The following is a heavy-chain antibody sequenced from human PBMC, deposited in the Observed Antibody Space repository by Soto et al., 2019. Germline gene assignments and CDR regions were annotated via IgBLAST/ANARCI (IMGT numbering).Heavy chain of an antibody. D-gene: IGHD6-13*01. J-gene: IGHJ5*02. CDR2: IIPIFGTA. CDR1: GGTFSSYA. CDR3: ARGIEAAAENWFDP. V-gene: IGHV1-69*13. Sequence: SVKVSCKASGGTFSSYAISRVRQAPGQGLEWMGGIIPIFGTANYAQKFQGRVTITADESTSTAYMELSSLRSEDTAVYYCARGIEAAAENWFDPWGQGTLVTVSS.